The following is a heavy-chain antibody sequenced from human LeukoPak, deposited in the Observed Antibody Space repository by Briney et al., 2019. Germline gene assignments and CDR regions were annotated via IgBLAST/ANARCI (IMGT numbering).Heavy chain of an antibody. V-gene: IGHV3-23*01. Sequence: GGSLRLSCVASGLRFRSYTMNWVRQAPGKGLECISTISDDSSFTYYADSVKGRSAISRDDSKNTLYLQMNNLKVEDTAVYYCAKGRCSGVGCDSFHSWGQGALVTVSS. D-gene: IGHD2-15*01. CDR3: AKGRCSGVGCDSFHS. CDR2: ISDDSSFT. CDR1: GLRFRSYT. J-gene: IGHJ4*02.